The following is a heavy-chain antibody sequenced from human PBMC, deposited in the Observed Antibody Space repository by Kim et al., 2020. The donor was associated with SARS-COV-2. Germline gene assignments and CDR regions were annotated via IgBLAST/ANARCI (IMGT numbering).Heavy chain of an antibody. Sequence: YAQKFQGRVNMTRNTSISTAYMELSSMKSEDTAVYYCARVASYYYYGMDVWGQGTTVTVSS. CDR3: ARVASYYYYGMDV. J-gene: IGHJ6*02. V-gene: IGHV1-8*01.